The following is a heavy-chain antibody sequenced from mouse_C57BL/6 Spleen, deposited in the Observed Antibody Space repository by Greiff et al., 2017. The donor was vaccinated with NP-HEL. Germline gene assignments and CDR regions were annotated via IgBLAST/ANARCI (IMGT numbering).Heavy chain of an antibody. V-gene: IGHV1S81*02. Sequence: VQLQQSGAELVNPGASVNLSCKASGYTLTSYWMHWVKQRPGQGLEWIGEINPSNGRTNYNEKFKSKATLTVDKSSSTAYMQLSSPTSEDSAVYYCARRVINLDDWGQGTTLTDSS. CDR3: ARRVINLDD. CDR1: GYTLTSYW. J-gene: IGHJ2*01. CDR2: INPSNGRT. D-gene: IGHD2-5*01.